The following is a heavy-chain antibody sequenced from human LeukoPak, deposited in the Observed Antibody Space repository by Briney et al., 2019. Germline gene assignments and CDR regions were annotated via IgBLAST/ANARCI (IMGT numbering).Heavy chain of an antibody. J-gene: IGHJ4*02. Sequence: GGSLRLSCAASGFTFSNYAMHWVRQAPGKGLEWVAIISYDGSNKYYADSVKGRFTISRDNSKNTLFLEMNSLGPEDTAVYYCARDHPFDYWGQGTLVTVSS. CDR2: ISYDGSNK. V-gene: IGHV3-30*04. CDR3: ARDHPFDY. CDR1: GFTFSNYA.